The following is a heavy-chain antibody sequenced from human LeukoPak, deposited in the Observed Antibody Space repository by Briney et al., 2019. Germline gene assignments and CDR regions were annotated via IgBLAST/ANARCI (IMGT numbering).Heavy chain of an antibody. CDR2: ISSRSSYI. V-gene: IGHV3-21*01. CDR3: ARVRTQGIAVAGTVYHFDY. Sequence: GGSLRLSCAASGFTFSSYSMNWVRQAPGKGLEWVSSISSRSSYIYHADSVKGRFTISRDNAKDSLYLQMNSLRAEDTAVYYCARVRTQGIAVAGTVYHFDYWGQGTLVTVSS. CDR1: GFTFSSYS. D-gene: IGHD6-19*01. J-gene: IGHJ4*02.